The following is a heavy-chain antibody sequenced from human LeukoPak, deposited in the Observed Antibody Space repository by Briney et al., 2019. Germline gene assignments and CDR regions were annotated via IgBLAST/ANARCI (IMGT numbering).Heavy chain of an antibody. J-gene: IGHJ4*02. CDR3: AKDLLLWFGELCSFDY. V-gene: IGHV3-23*01. CDR2: ISGSGGST. D-gene: IGHD3-10*01. Sequence: GGSLRLSCAASGFTFSNYAMSWVRQAPGKGLEWVSAISGSGGSTYYADSVKGRFTISRDNSKNTLYLQMNSLRAGDTAVYYCAKDLLLWFGELCSFDYWGQGTLVTVSS. CDR1: GFTFSNYA.